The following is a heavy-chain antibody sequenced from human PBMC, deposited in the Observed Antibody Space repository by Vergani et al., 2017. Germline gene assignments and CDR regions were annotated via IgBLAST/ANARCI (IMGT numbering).Heavy chain of an antibody. J-gene: IGHJ6*02. Sequence: QLQLQESGPGLVKPSETLSLTCTVSGGSISSSSYYWGWIRQPPGKGLEWIGSIYYSGSTYYNPSLKRRVTISVETSKNQFSLKLSSVTAADTAVYYCATTHNYYYYYGMDVWGQGTTVTVSS. CDR3: ATTHNYYYYYGMDV. V-gene: IGHV4-39*07. D-gene: IGHD1-1*01. CDR1: GGSISSSSYY. CDR2: IYYSGST.